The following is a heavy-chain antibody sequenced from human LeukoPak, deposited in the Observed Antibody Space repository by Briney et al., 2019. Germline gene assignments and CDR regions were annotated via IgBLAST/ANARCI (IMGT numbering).Heavy chain of an antibody. Sequence: ASVTVSCTVSGYTLTELSMHWVRQAPGQGLEWMGGFDPEDGETIYSQKFQGRVTMTEDTSTDTAYMELSSLRSEDTAVYYCATLNRIVGAIALSQGFALSDYWGQGTLVTVSS. CDR1: GYTLTELS. J-gene: IGHJ4*02. V-gene: IGHV1-24*01. CDR2: FDPEDGET. CDR3: ATLNRIVGAIALSQGFALSDY. D-gene: IGHD1-26*01.